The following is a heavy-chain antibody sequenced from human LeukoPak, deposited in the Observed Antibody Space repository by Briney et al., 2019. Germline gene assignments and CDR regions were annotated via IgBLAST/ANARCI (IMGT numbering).Heavy chain of an antibody. CDR1: GFRFSSQE. D-gene: IGHD5-12*01. J-gene: IGHJ4*02. V-gene: IGHV3-48*03. CDR2: MSKDGRTI. CDR3: ARGSFTGFDLYFDS. Sequence: GGSLRLSCAASGFRFSSQEMAWVRQAPGKGLEWVSYMSKDGRTIYYADSVKGRFTISRDNTRNSLFLHLNSLRADDTAFYYCARGSFTGFDLYFDSSGQGTPVTVSS.